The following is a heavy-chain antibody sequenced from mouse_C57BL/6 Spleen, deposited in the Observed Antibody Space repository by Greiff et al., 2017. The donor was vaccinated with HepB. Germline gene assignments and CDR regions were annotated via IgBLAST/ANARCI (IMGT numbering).Heavy chain of an antibody. J-gene: IGHJ3*01. CDR1: GYSFTDYN. D-gene: IGHD2-3*01. CDR2: INPNYGTT. V-gene: IGHV1-39*01. Sequence: VQLQQSGPELVKPGASVKISCKASGYSFTDYNMNWVKQSNGKSLEWIGVINPNYGTTRYNQKFKGKATLTVDQSSSTADMQLNSLTSEDSAVYYCASEGWLLRKTWFAYWGQGTLVTVSA. CDR3: ASEGWLLRKTWFAY.